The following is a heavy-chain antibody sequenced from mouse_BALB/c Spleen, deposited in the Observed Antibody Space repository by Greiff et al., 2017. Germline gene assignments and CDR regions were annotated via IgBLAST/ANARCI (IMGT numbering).Heavy chain of an antibody. J-gene: IGHJ4*01. CDR3: ARRQLGLRRAMDY. D-gene: IGHD3-2*01. CDR1: GYTFTSYW. Sequence: VQLQQSGAELAKPGASVKMSCKASGYTFTSYWMHWVKQRPGQGLEWIGYINPSTRYTEYNQKFKDKATLTADKSSSTAYMQLSSLTSEDSAVYYCARRQLGLRRAMDYWGQGTSVTVSS. CDR2: INPSTRYT. V-gene: IGHV1-7*01.